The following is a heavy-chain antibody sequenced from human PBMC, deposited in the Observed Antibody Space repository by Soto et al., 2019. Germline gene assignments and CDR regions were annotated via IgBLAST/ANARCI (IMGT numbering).Heavy chain of an antibody. Sequence: QVQLVQSGAEVKKPGASVKVSCKASGYTFTSYAMHWVRQAPGQRLEWMGWINAGNGNTKYSQKVQGRVTITRDTSASTAYMELSSLRSEDTAVYYCARTGVSYRGPLDYWGQGTLVTVSS. J-gene: IGHJ4*02. CDR1: GYTFTSYA. CDR2: INAGNGNT. V-gene: IGHV1-3*01. CDR3: ARTGVSYRGPLDY. D-gene: IGHD1-26*01.